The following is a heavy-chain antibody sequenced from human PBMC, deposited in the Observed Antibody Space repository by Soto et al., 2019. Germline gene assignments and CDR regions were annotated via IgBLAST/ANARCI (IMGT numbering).Heavy chain of an antibody. J-gene: IGHJ4*02. D-gene: IGHD6-19*01. CDR2: INTYTQNT. V-gene: IGHV1-18*04. CDR1: GYTFTSFG. CDR3: GRESSGSGWSFDF. Sequence: QVQLVQSGAELKKPGASMKVSYKASGYTFTSFGITWVRQAPGQGLEWMGWINTYTQNTKYAHNFQGRVTMTTDTSTTTSYMELRSLRSDDTAVYYCGRESSGSGWSFDFWGQGSLVTVSS.